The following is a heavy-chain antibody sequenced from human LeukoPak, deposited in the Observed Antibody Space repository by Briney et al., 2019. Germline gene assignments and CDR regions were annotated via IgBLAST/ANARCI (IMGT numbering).Heavy chain of an antibody. V-gene: IGHV3-7*01. CDR1: GFTFSNNW. CDR3: ARDRYSYGGDDTVNI. D-gene: IGHD5-18*01. Sequence: GGSLRLSCAASGFTFSNNWMSWVRQAPGQGLEWVANIKQDGSEKNYVDSVKGRFTISRDNAKNSLYLQMNSLRAEDTAVYYCARDRYSYGGDDTVNIWGQGTMVTVSS. J-gene: IGHJ3*02. CDR2: IKQDGSEK.